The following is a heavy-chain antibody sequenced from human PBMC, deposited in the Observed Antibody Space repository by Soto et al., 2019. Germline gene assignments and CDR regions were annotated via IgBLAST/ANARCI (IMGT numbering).Heavy chain of an antibody. Sequence: NPSETLSLTCTVSGGSISSSSYYWGWIRQPPGKGLEWIGSIYYSGSTYYNPSLKSRVTISVDTSKNQSSLKLSSVTAADTAVYYCARRGYGSDRTIYGMDVWGQGTTVTVSS. D-gene: IGHD3-10*01. V-gene: IGHV4-39*01. J-gene: IGHJ6*02. CDR2: IYYSGST. CDR1: GGSISSSSYY. CDR3: ARRGYGSDRTIYGMDV.